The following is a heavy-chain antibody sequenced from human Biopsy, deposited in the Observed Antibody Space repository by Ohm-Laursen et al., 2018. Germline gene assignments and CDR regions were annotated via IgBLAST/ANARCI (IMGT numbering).Heavy chain of an antibody. J-gene: IGHJ6*02. V-gene: IGHV3-53*01. CDR3: QGGHLPPGQFYGVDA. D-gene: IGHD3-16*01. CDR1: GITVNDHY. CDR2: LHDRGVT. Sequence: SLRLSCAASGITVNDHYMSWVRRAPGKGLEWVSSLHDRGVTYYADSVKGRFTISGDNSKNTLYLQMNGLRAEDTAVYFCQGGHLPPGQFYGVDAWGQGTTVTVSS.